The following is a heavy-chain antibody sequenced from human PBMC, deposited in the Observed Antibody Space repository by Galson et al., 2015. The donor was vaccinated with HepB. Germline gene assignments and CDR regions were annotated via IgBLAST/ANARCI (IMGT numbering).Heavy chain of an antibody. D-gene: IGHD3-10*01. V-gene: IGHV3-48*04. J-gene: IGHJ6*02. CDR1: GFTFSRFP. CDR2: ISSDGSRT. Sequence: SLRLSCAASGFTFSRFPMNWARQAPGKGLEWVSYISSDGSRTHCADSVKGRFTISRDNAKDSLYLQMNSLRAEDTAVYYCAYGMDVWGQGTTVTVSS. CDR3: AYGMDV.